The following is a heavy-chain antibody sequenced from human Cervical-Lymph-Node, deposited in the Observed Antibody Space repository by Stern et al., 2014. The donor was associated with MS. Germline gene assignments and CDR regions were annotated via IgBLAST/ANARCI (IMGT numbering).Heavy chain of an antibody. D-gene: IGHD1-1*01. Sequence: VKLVESETEVKESGASVKVSCKTSGYTDSNFGFSWVRQAPGQGLEWMGWISGYNGNTNYAQKFQGRVTLTIDTSTSTAYMELRRLTSDDTAVYYCARKASNWNDYWGQGTLVTVSS. CDR1: GYTDSNFG. CDR3: ARKASNWNDY. V-gene: IGHV1-18*01. J-gene: IGHJ4*02. CDR2: ISGYNGNT.